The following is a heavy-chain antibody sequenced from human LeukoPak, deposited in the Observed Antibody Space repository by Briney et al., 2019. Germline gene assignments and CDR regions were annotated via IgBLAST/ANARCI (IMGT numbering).Heavy chain of an antibody. J-gene: IGHJ5*02. D-gene: IGHD3-10*01. CDR1: GYTLINYG. V-gene: IGHV1-18*01. CDR3: ARASITMVRGVIRMNNWFDP. Sequence: ASAKVSCKASGYTLINYGISWVRQAPGQGLEWMGWISFKNGNTNSAQKLQGRVTMTTDTSTSTAYMELRSLRSDDTAVYYCARASITMVRGVIRMNNWFDPWGQGTLVTVSS. CDR2: ISFKNGNT.